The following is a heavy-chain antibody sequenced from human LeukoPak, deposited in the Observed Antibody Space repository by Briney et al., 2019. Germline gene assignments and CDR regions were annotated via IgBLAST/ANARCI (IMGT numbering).Heavy chain of an antibody. Sequence: SETLSLTCTVSGGSISSSSYYWGWIRQPPGQGLEWIGTIYYSGTSYYNPFLKSRVTISADTSRNQLSLKLRAVTAADTAMYYCARQDRFYDVLPGYYMDYWGLGTLVTVSS. V-gene: IGHV4-39*01. J-gene: IGHJ4*02. CDR2: IYYSGTS. CDR1: GGSISSSSYY. CDR3: ARQDRFYDVLPGYYMDY. D-gene: IGHD3-9*01.